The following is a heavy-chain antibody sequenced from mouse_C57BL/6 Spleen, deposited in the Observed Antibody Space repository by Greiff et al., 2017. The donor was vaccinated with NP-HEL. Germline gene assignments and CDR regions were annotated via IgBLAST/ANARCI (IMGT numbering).Heavy chain of an antibody. D-gene: IGHD3-2*02. CDR2: IDPSDSYT. CDR1: GYTFTSYW. CDR3: ARSAAQDHFDY. V-gene: IGHV1-50*01. Sequence: VQLQQSGAELVKPGASVKLSCKASGYTFTSYWMQWVKQRPGQGLEWIGEIDPSDSYTNYNQKFKGKATLTVDTSSSTAYMQLSSLTSEDSAVYYCARSAAQDHFDYWGQGTTLTVSS. J-gene: IGHJ2*01.